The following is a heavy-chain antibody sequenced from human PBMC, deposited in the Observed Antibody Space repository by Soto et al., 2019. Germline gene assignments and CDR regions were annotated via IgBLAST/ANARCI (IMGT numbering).Heavy chain of an antibody. V-gene: IGHV4-39*01. D-gene: IGHD6-19*01. Sequence: QLQLHESGPGLVKPSETLSLTCAVSGDSMSSSDYYWGWIRQPPGKGLEWIGSIYYSGSTYYNPSLQSRVAISVDTSNNQFSLKSKSVTAADTAIYYCARRTVNIRTFYSGLKTHCFDYWGQGAPVTVSS. CDR2: IYYSGST. CDR1: GDSMSSSDYY. CDR3: ARRTVNIRTFYSGLKTHCFDY. J-gene: IGHJ4*02.